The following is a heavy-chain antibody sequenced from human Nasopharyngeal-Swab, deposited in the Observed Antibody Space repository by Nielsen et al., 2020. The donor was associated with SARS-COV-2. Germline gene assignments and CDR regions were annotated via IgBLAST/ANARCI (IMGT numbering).Heavy chain of an antibody. J-gene: IGHJ6*02. CDR2: ISYDGSNK. V-gene: IGHV3-30*03. CDR1: GFTFSSYG. Sequence: GGSLRLSCAASGFTFSSYGMHWVRQAPGKGLEWVAVISYDGSNKYYADSVKGRFTIPRDNAKNSLYLQMNSLRAEDTAVYYCARAGYCTNGVCYTTYYYGMDVWGQGTTVTVSS. D-gene: IGHD2-8*01. CDR3: ARAGYCTNGVCYTTYYYGMDV.